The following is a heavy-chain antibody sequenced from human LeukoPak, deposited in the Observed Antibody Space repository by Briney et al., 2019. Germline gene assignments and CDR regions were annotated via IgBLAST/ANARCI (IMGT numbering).Heavy chain of an antibody. Sequence: PGGSLRLSCAASGFTFSSYWMSWVRQAPGKGLEWVAYINQDGSEKYYVYSVKGRFTISRDNAKNSLYLQMNSLRAEHTAVYYCARNDFWSGYALYYYYGMYVWGQGTTVTVSS. J-gene: IGHJ6*02. CDR3: ARNDFWSGYALYYYYGMYV. V-gene: IGHV3-7*01. CDR1: GFTFSSYW. CDR2: INQDGSEK. D-gene: IGHD3-3*01.